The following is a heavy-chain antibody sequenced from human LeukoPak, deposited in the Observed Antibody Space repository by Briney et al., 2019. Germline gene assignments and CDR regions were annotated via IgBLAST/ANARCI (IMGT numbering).Heavy chain of an antibody. D-gene: IGHD6-19*01. CDR2: IYSGGST. CDR1: GFTVSSNY. V-gene: IGHV3-53*01. CDR3: ARDYPEAGYWYFDL. Sequence: GGSLRLSCAASGFTVSSNYMSWVRQAPGKGLEWVSVIYSGGSTYYADSVKGRFTISRDNSKNTLYLQMNSLRAEDTAVYYCARDYPEAGYWYFDLWGRGTLVTVSS. J-gene: IGHJ2*01.